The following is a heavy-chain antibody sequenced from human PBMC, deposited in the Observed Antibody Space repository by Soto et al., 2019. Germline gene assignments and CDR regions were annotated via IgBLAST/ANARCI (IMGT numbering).Heavy chain of an antibody. CDR2: IGSRGETYAT. D-gene: IGHD3-10*01. V-gene: IGHV3-73*01. CDR1: GFTFGASA. CDR3: AKAQLTQSTMVRGVMTSYYYYAMDV. J-gene: IGHJ6*02. Sequence: PGESLKISCSASGFTFGASALQWVRQASGKGLEWLGRIGSRGETYATTYAASVKGRFTISRDDSKKTAYLQMNSLESEDTAVYYCAKAQLTQSTMVRGVMTSYYYYAMDVWGQETPVTVSS.